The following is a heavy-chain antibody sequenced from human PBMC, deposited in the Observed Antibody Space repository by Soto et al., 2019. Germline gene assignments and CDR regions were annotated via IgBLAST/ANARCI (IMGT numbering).Heavy chain of an antibody. CDR3: ARDRPAEEPGTPSY. CDR2: ISAYNGNT. Sequence: GASVKVSCKASGYTFTSYGISWVRQAPGQGLEWMGWISAYNGNTNYAQKLQGRVTMTTDTSTSTAYMELRSLRSDDTAVYYCARDRPAEEPGTPSYCDQGTLVTVSS. V-gene: IGHV1-18*01. CDR1: GYTFTSYG. J-gene: IGHJ4*02. D-gene: IGHD1-1*01.